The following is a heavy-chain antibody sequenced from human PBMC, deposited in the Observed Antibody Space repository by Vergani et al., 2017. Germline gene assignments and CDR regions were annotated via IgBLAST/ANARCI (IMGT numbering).Heavy chain of an antibody. Sequence: QVQLQESGPGLVKPSETLSLTCTVSGGSISSYYWSWIRQPAGKGLEWIGRIYTSASTNYNPSLKSRVTMSVDTSKNQFSLKLSSVTAADTAVYYCAREDVGSSGRPALWYFDLWGRGTLVTVSS. D-gene: IGHD6-19*01. CDR1: GGSISSYY. J-gene: IGHJ2*01. V-gene: IGHV4-4*07. CDR3: AREDVGSSGRPALWYFDL. CDR2: IYTSAST.